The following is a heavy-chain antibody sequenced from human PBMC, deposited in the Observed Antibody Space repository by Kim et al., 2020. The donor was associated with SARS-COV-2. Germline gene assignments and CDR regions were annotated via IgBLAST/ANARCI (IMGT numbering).Heavy chain of an antibody. J-gene: IGHJ4*02. Sequence: GGSLRLSCAASGFTVSSYYMSWLRQAPGKGLEWLSFICSGNKRYYEESVEGRLTISRDNSKNTLYLQMSSPRGEDTAAYYCATNLAAAGVVWGQGTGVAV. CDR1: GFTVSSYY. CDR3: ATNLAAAGVV. V-gene: IGHV3-66*01. CDR2: ICSGNKR. D-gene: IGHD6-13*01.